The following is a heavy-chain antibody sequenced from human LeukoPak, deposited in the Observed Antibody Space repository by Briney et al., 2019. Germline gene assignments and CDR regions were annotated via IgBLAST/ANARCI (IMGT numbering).Heavy chain of an antibody. CDR1: GFTFSSYA. Sequence: GGSLRLSCAASGFTFSSYAMSWVRQAPGKGLEWVSAISGSGGSTYYADSVKGRFTISRDNSKNTLYLQMNSLRAEDTAVYYCAKETDNYYDSSGSYGMDVWGQGTVVTVSS. CDR2: ISGSGGST. J-gene: IGHJ6*02. CDR3: AKETDNYYDSSGSYGMDV. D-gene: IGHD3-22*01. V-gene: IGHV3-23*01.